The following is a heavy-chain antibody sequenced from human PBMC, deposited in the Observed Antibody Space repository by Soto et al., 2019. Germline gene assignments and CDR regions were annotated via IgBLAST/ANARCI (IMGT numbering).Heavy chain of an antibody. CDR3: ARRAVHYPGIAATYFDY. CDR1: SGSISSSNW. CDR2: IYHSGST. J-gene: IGHJ4*02. V-gene: IGHV4-4*02. D-gene: IGHD6-13*01. Sequence: SETLSLTCAVSSGSISSSNWWSWVRQPPGKGLEWIGEIYHSGSTNYNPSLKSRVTISVDKSKNQFSLKLGSVTAADTAVYYCARRAVHYPGIAATYFDYWGQGTLVTVSS.